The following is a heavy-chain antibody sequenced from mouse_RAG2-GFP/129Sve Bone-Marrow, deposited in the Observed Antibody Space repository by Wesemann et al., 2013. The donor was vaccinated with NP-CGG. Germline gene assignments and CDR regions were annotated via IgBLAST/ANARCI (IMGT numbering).Heavy chain of an antibody. Sequence: LEWVATISSGGSYTYYPDSVKGRFTISRDNAKNTLYLQMSSLRSEDTAMYYCARQETTVVATRAYWGQGTLVTVSA. CDR3: ARQETTVVATRAY. CDR2: ISSGGSYT. V-gene: IGHV5-9-3*01. J-gene: IGHJ3*01. D-gene: IGHD1-1*01.